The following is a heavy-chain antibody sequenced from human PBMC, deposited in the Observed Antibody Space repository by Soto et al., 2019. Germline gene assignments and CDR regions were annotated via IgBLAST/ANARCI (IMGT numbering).Heavy chain of an antibody. CDR2: ISYDGSNK. CDR3: AKVHRSSSHHYYAMDV. V-gene: IGHV3-30*18. D-gene: IGHD6-6*01. Sequence: QVQLVESGGGVVQPGRSLRLSCAVSGFTFSSYGMHWVRQAPGKGLEWVAVISYDGSNKYYGDSVKGRFTISRDNSKNTLYLQMNSLRAEDTAVYYCAKVHRSSSHHYYAMDVW. CDR1: GFTFSSYG. J-gene: IGHJ6*01.